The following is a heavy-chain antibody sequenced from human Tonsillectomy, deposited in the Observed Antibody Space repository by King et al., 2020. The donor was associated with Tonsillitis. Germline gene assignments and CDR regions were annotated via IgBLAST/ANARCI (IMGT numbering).Heavy chain of an antibody. CDR2: IKEDGSEK. Sequence: QLVQSGGGLVQPGGSLRLSCAASGFTFSIYWMGWVRQAPGKGLEWVANIKEDGSEKYYVDSVKGRFTISRDNAKNSLDVQMNSLRAEDTAVYFCARVVSYYSYFYMDVWGKGTTVTVSS. J-gene: IGHJ6*03. CDR3: ARVVSYYSYFYMDV. CDR1: GFTFSIYW. V-gene: IGHV3-7*03.